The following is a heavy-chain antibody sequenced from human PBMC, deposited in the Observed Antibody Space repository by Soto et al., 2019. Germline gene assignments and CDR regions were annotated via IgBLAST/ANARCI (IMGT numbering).Heavy chain of an antibody. V-gene: IGHV3-23*01. CDR1: GFTFSSYA. CDR3: AKDEDFWSGYEFDY. J-gene: IGHJ4*02. Sequence: GGSLRLSCAASGFTFSSYAMSWVRQAPGKGLEWVSAISGSGGSTYYADSVKGRFTISGDNSKNTLYLQMNSLRAEDTAVYYCAKDEDFWSGYEFDYWGQGTLVTVSS. D-gene: IGHD3-3*01. CDR2: ISGSGGST.